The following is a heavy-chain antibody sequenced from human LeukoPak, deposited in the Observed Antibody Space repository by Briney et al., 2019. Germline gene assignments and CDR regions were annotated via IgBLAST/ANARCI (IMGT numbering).Heavy chain of an antibody. D-gene: IGHD6-13*01. CDR2: FDPEDGET. J-gene: IGHJ5*02. CDR3: ATNDARTAAGTSNWFDP. Sequence: GASVKVSCKVSGYTLTELSMHWVRQAPGKGLEWMGGFDPEDGETIYAQKFQGRVTMTEDTSTDTAYMELSSLRSEDTAVYYCATNDARTAAGTSNWFDPWGQGTLVTVSS. V-gene: IGHV1-24*01. CDR1: GYTLTELS.